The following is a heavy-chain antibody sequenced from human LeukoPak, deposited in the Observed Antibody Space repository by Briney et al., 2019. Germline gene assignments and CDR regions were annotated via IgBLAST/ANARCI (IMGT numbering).Heavy chain of an antibody. V-gene: IGHV4-59*01. J-gene: IGHJ4*02. CDR2: IYYGGST. CDR1: GGSISGYY. CDR3: ARDGRGTSSSWSFDY. Sequence: SETLSLTCTVSGGSISGYYWSWIRQPPRKGQERIGNIYYGGSTNYNPSLKSRVTISVDTSKKQFSLKLSSVTAADTAVYFCARDGRGTSSSWSFDYWGQGTLITVSS. D-gene: IGHD6-13*01.